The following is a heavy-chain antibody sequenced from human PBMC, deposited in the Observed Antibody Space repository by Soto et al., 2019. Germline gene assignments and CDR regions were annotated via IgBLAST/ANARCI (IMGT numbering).Heavy chain of an antibody. D-gene: IGHD5-12*01. CDR3: ARGGAGYSGYDLYYMAV. J-gene: IGHJ6*03. CDR1: GFTFSSYS. Sequence: PGGSLRLSCAASGFTFSSYSMNWVRQAPGKGLEWVSSISSSSSYIYYADSVKGRFTISRDNAKNSLYLQMNSLRAEDTAVYYCARGGAGYSGYDLYYMAVWGKGTTVTVSS. V-gene: IGHV3-21*01. CDR2: ISSSSSYI.